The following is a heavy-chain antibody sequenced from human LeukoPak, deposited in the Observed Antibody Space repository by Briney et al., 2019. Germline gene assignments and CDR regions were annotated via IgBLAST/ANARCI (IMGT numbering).Heavy chain of an antibody. J-gene: IGHJ6*03. CDR1: GGTFSSYA. V-gene: IGHV1-69*13. Sequence: SVKVSCKASGGTFSSYAISSVRQAPGQGLEWMGGIIPIFGTANYAQKFQGRVTTTADESTITAYMELSSLRSEDTAVYYCARVGGWGRGGRLGLYDYYYMDVWGKGATVTVSS. D-gene: IGHD3-16*01. CDR2: IIPIFGTA. CDR3: ARVGGWGRGGRLGLYDYYYMDV.